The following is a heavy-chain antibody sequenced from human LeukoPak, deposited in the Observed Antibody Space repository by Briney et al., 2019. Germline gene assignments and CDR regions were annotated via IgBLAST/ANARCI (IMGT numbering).Heavy chain of an antibody. V-gene: IGHV3-23*01. J-gene: IGHJ4*02. CDR2: ISGSAGST. CDR3: AKDVDNWPREVDC. Sequence: PGGSLRLSCAASGLIFSNYAMNWVRQAPGKGLEWVSGISGSAGSTYYADSVKGRFTISRDNSKSTLYLQMNSLRAEEDTAVYYCAKDVDNWPREVDCWGQGTLVTVSS. D-gene: IGHD1-1*01. CDR1: GLIFSNYA.